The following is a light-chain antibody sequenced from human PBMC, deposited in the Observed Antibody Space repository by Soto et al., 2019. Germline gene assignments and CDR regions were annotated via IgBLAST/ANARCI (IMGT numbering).Light chain of an antibody. CDR1: QSVLYSSNNKNY. CDR2: WAS. J-gene: IGKJ2*01. CDR3: QQDYSTPYT. Sequence: DIVMTQSPDSLAVSLGERATINCKSSQSVLYSSNNKNYLAWYQQKPGQPPKLLIYWASTRESGVPDRCSGSGSGTEGTRTSSSLQAEDGAVYYCQQDYSTPYTFGQGTKLEIK. V-gene: IGKV4-1*01.